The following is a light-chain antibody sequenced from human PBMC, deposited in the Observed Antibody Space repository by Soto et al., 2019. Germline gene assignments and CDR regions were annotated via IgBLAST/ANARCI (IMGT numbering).Light chain of an antibody. J-gene: IGKJ1*01. Sequence: EIVLTQSPGTLSLSPGERATLSCRASQSVSSSYLAWYQQKPGEAPRLVISGASSRATGIPDRFSGSGSGTDFTLTISRLEPEDFAVYYCHQYDSWTFGQGTKVDIK. CDR3: HQYDSWT. CDR2: GAS. V-gene: IGKV3-20*01. CDR1: QSVSSSY.